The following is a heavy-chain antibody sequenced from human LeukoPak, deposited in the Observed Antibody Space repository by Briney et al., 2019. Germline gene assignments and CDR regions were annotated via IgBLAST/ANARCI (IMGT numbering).Heavy chain of an antibody. V-gene: IGHV4-30-2*01. D-gene: IGHD3-3*01. CDR2: IYHSGST. J-gene: IGHJ6*02. CDR3: ARGSYYDFWSGYPHYYYYYGMDV. CDR1: GGSISSGGYS. Sequence: PSETLSLTCAVSGGSISSGGYSWSWIRQPPGKGLEWIGYIYHSGSTYYNPSLKSRVTISVDRSKNQFSLKLSSVTAADTAVYYCARGSYYDFWSGYPHYYYYYGMDVWGQGTTVTVSS.